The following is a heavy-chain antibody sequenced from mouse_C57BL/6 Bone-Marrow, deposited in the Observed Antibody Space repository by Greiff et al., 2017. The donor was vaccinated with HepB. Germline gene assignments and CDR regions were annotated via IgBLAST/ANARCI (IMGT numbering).Heavy chain of an antibody. CDR3: ARQRGYSNPYYFDY. V-gene: IGHV5-2*01. CDR2: INSDGGCT. CDR1: EYEFPSHD. J-gene: IGHJ2*01. Sequence: VQLKESGGGLVQPGESLKLSCESNEYEFPSHDMSWVRKTPEKRLELVAAINSDGGCTYYPDTMERRFIISRDNTKKTLYRQKSSLRSEDTALYYCARQRGYSNPYYFDYWGQGTTLTVSS. D-gene: IGHD2-5*01.